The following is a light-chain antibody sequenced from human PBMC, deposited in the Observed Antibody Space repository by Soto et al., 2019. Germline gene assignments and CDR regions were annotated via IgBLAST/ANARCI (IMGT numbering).Light chain of an antibody. J-gene: IGLJ3*02. CDR1: SSNIGAGYE. V-gene: IGLV1-40*01. Sequence: QLVLTQPPSVSGAPGQRVTISCTGSSSNIGAGYEVHWYQQLPGTAPKLLIYGNSNRPSGVPDRFSGSKSGTSASLAITGLQAEDEADYYCQSYDSSLSAWVFGGGTKLTVL. CDR3: QSYDSSLSAWV. CDR2: GNS.